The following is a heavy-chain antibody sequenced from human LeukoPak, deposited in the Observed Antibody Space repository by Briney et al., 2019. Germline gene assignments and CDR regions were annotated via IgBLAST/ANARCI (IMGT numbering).Heavy chain of an antibody. V-gene: IGHV3-23*01. CDR2: ISGSGGST. D-gene: IGHD1-1*01. Sequence: GGSLRLSCAASGFTFSSYSMNWVRQAPGKGLEWVSAISGSGGSTYYADSVKGRFTISRDNSKNTLYLQMNNLRAEDTAVYYCAKDQRNYYYGMDVWGQGTTVTVSS. CDR3: AKDQRNYYYGMDV. J-gene: IGHJ6*02. CDR1: GFTFSSYS.